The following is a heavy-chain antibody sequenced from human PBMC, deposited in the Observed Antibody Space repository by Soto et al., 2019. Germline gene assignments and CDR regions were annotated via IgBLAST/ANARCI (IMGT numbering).Heavy chain of an antibody. CDR2: ISGSGGST. D-gene: IGHD5-18*01. Sequence: EVQLLESGGGLVQPGGSLRLSCAASGFTFTSYALSWVRQAPGKGREWGSDISGSGGSTYYAESVKGRCTISRDNPKNTMYLQMNSLRADDTAVYYCAKGFEGSRIQLGLPGPFDIWGQGSMVTVSS. CDR3: AKGFEGSRIQLGLPGPFDI. J-gene: IGHJ3*02. CDR1: GFTFTSYA. V-gene: IGHV3-23*01.